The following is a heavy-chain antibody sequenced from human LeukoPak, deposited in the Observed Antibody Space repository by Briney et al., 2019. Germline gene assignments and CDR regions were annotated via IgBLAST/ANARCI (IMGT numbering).Heavy chain of an antibody. Sequence: GSLRLSCVASGFTFSSYAMSWIRQAPGKGLEWIAYISYSGSTSYNPSLRSRVTISVDTSKNLFSLNLSSLTAADTAVYYCVRHSGGTTYDYWGQGIQVTVSS. CDR1: GFTFSSYA. D-gene: IGHD1-7*01. CDR3: VRHSGGTTYDY. V-gene: IGHV4-59*08. CDR2: ISYSGST. J-gene: IGHJ4*02.